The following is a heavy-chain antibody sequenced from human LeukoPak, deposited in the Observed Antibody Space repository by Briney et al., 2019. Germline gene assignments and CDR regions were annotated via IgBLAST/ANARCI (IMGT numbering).Heavy chain of an antibody. V-gene: IGHV5-51*01. CDR2: IYPGDSDT. Sequence: GESLKISCKGSGYRFTSYWIGWVRQMPGKGLEWMGIIYPGDSDTRYSPSFQGQVTISADKSINTAYLQWSSLKASDTAMYYCAKSYSSSWGAFDIWGQGTMVTVSS. CDR1: GYRFTSYW. CDR3: AKSYSSSWGAFDI. D-gene: IGHD6-13*01. J-gene: IGHJ3*02.